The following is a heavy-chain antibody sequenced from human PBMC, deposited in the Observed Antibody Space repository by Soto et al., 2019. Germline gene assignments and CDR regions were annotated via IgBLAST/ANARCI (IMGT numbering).Heavy chain of an antibody. CDR3: ARQGSGITPPGNWFDP. CDR2: IYYSGST. Sequence: QVQLQESGPGLVKPSQTLSLTCTVSGGSISSGGYYWSWIRQHPGKGLEWIGYIYYSGSTYYNPSLKSRVTISVDTSKNQFSLKLSPVTAADTAVYYCARQGSGITPPGNWFDPWGQGTLVTVSS. V-gene: IGHV4-31*03. CDR1: GGSISSGGYY. D-gene: IGHD3-10*01. J-gene: IGHJ5*02.